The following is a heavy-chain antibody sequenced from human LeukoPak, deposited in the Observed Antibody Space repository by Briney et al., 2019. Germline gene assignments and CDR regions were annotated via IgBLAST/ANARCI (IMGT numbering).Heavy chain of an antibody. CDR2: IYPGDSDT. CDR3: ARHVEDPGGYDPYYYAMDV. J-gene: IGHJ6*02. V-gene: IGHV5-51*01. CDR1: GYIFTSYW. D-gene: IGHD5-12*01. Sequence: GESLKISCKGSGYIFTSYWIGWVRQLPGKGLEWMGIIYPGDSDTRYSPSFQGQVTISADKSISTAYLQWNSLKASDTAMYYCARHVEDPGGYDPYYYAMDVWGQGTAVTVSS.